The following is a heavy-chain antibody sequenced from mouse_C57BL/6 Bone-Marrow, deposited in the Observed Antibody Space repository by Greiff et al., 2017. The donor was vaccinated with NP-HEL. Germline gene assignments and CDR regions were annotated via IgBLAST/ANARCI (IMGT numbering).Heavy chain of an antibody. J-gene: IGHJ2*01. Sequence: VKVVESGAELARPGASVKLSCKASGYTFTSYGISWVKQRTGQGLEWIGEIYPRSGNTYYNEKFKGKATLTADKSSSTAYMELRSLTSEDSAVYFCARWGLGYYFDYWGQGTTLTVSS. D-gene: IGHD4-1*01. CDR1: GYTFTSYG. CDR3: ARWGLGYYFDY. CDR2: IYPRSGNT. V-gene: IGHV1-81*01.